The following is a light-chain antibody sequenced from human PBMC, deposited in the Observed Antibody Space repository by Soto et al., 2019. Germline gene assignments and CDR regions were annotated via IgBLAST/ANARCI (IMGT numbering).Light chain of an antibody. Sequence: EIVLTQSPGTLSLSPWERATPSCRASQSVSSSYLAWYQQKPGQAPRLLIYGASSRANGIPDRFSGSGSGTDFTLTISRLEPEDFAVYYSQQYGSSPRTFGQGTKVDIK. V-gene: IGKV3-20*01. CDR2: GAS. CDR3: QQYGSSPRT. CDR1: QSVSSSY. J-gene: IGKJ1*01.